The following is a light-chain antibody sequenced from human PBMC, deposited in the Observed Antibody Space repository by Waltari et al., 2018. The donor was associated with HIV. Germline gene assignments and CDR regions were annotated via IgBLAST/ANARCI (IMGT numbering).Light chain of an antibody. J-gene: IGLJ3*02. Sequence: QSVLTQPPSVSGAPGQRVTISCTGSSSNIGAQYAVHWYQHVPGTAPKVLIYGISDRPSGVPDRFSGSKSGTSASLVITGLQAEDEANYYCQSYDSSLSAWVFGGGTKLTVL. CDR2: GIS. CDR3: QSYDSSLSAWV. V-gene: IGLV1-40*01. CDR1: SSNIGAQYA.